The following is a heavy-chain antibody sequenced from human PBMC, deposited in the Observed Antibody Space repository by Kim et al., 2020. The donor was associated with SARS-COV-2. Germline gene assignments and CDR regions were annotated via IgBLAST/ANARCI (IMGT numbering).Heavy chain of an antibody. Sequence: GESLKISCAASGFTFDDYTMHWVRQAPGKGLEWVSLISWDGSSTYYADSVKGRFTISRDNNKNSLYLQMNSLRTEDTALYYCAKTASSGLLTTVHFDYWG. V-gene: IGHV3-43*01. CDR2: ISWDGSST. CDR3: AKTASSGLLTTVHFDY. CDR1: GFTFDDYT. D-gene: IGHD3-22*01. J-gene: IGHJ4*01.